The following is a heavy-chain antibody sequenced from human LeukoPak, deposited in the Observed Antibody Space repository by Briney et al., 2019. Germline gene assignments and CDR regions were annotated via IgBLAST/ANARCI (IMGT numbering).Heavy chain of an antibody. CDR3: ARGMHGGSSGWFDF. V-gene: IGHV4-59*01. D-gene: IGHD6-19*01. J-gene: IGHJ4*02. CDR1: GGSISSYY. Sequence: SETLSLTCTVSGGSISSYYWTWIRQPPGKGLEWIGYIYYSGNTNYNPSLKSRVTISVDTSKNQFSLKLSSVTAADTAVYYCARGMHGGSSGWFDFWGQGTLVTVSS. CDR2: IYYSGNT.